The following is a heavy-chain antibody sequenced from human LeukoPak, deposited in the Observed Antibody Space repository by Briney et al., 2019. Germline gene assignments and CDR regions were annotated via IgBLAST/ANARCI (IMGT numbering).Heavy chain of an antibody. CDR2: INTNTGNP. CDR1: GGTFSSYA. J-gene: IGHJ4*02. Sequence: GASVKVSCKASGGTFSSYAISWVRQAPGQGLEWMGWINTNTGNPTYAQGFTGRFVFSLDTSVSTAYLQISSLKAEDTAVYYCARDSYYYDSSGPIDYWGQGTLVTVSS. CDR3: ARDSYYYDSSGPIDY. D-gene: IGHD3-22*01. V-gene: IGHV7-4-1*02.